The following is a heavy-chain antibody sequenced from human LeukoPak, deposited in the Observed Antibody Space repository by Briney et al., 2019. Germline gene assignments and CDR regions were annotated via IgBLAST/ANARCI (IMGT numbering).Heavy chain of an antibody. J-gene: IGHJ4*02. Sequence: PGGSLRLSCAASGFTFSSYSMNWVRQAPGKGLEWVSSISSSRSYIYYADSVKGRFTISRDNAKNSLYLQMNSLRAEDTAVYYCARERGITIFGVVTHAPFDYWGQGTLVTVSS. CDR1: GFTFSSYS. V-gene: IGHV3-21*01. CDR3: ARERGITIFGVVTHAPFDY. CDR2: ISSSRSYI. D-gene: IGHD3-3*01.